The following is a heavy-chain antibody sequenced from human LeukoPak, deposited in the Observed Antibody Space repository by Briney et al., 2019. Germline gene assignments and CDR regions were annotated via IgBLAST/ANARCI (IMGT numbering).Heavy chain of an antibody. V-gene: IGHV1-58*01. CDR1: GFTFTSSA. CDR3: AASPDYYYSSRYSYYFDY. Sequence: SVTVSCKASGFTFTSSAVQWVRQARGQGLEWIGWIVVGSGNTNYAQKLQERVTITRDMSTSTAYMELSSLRSEDTAVYYCAASPDYYYSSRYSYYFDYCGQGTLVTVSS. CDR2: IVVGSGNT. D-gene: IGHD3-22*01. J-gene: IGHJ4*02.